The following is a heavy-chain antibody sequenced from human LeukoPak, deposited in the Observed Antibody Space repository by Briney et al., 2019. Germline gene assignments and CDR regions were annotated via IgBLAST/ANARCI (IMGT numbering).Heavy chain of an antibody. V-gene: IGHV3-30*18. CDR1: GFTFSSYG. D-gene: IGHD3-10*01. CDR3: AKDLREYYYGSGSSSFDY. J-gene: IGHJ4*02. Sequence: GGSLRLSCAASGFTFSSYGMHWVRQAPGKGLEWVAVISYDGSNKYYADSVKGRFTTSRDNSKNTLYLQMNSLRAEDTAVYYCAKDLREYYYGSGSSSFDYWGQGTLVTVSS. CDR2: ISYDGSNK.